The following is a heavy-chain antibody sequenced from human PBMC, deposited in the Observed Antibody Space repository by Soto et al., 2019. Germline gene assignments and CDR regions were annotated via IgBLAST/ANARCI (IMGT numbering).Heavy chain of an antibody. V-gene: IGHV1-46*01. Sequence: ASVKGSCKASGYTFTSYYMHWVRQAPGQGLEWMGIINPSGGSTSYAQKFQGRVTMTRDTSTSTVYMELSSLRSEDTAVYYCARDGHDYGDYPYNWFDPWGQGTLVTVSS. D-gene: IGHD4-17*01. CDR2: INPSGGST. J-gene: IGHJ5*02. CDR3: ARDGHDYGDYPYNWFDP. CDR1: GYTFTSYY.